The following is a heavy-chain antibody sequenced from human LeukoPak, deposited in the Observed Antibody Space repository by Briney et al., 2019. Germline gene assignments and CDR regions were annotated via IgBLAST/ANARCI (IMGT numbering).Heavy chain of an antibody. D-gene: IGHD4-17*01. CDR1: GFTLSTYD. CDR3: VRSFYGDHPY. CDR2: VGISGHT. Sequence: GGSLRLSCAASGFTLSTYDMHWVRQGPGEGLEWVAAVGISGHTFYPDSVKGQFTISRENARNSVYLQMNSLRAGDTAVYYCVRSFYGDHPYWGQGTLVTVSS. V-gene: IGHV3-13*01. J-gene: IGHJ4*02.